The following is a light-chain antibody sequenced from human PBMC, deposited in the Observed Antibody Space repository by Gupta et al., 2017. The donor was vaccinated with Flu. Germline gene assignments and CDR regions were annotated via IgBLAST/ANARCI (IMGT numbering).Light chain of an antibody. CDR1: NSNIGSNA. CDR2: GNS. V-gene: IGLV1-44*01. J-gene: IGLJ2*01. Sequence: QPVLTQAPSASGTPGQRVTISCSGSNSNIGSNAVHWYQHFPGTAPKLLSYGNSQRPSGVPDRFSGSKSGTSASLAISGLQSDDEADYYCAAWDDGLKGVVFGGGTKLTV. CDR3: AAWDDGLKGVV.